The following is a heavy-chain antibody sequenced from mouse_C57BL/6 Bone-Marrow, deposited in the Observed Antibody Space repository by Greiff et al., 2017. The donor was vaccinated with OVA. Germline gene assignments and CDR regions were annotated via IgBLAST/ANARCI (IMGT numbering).Heavy chain of an antibody. J-gene: IGHJ4*01. CDR1: GFTFSDYY. D-gene: IGHD2-5*01. V-gene: IGHV5-16*01. Sequence: VQLKESEGGLVQPGSSMKLSCTASGFTFSDYYMAWVRQVPEKGLEWVANINYDGSSTYYLDSLKSRFIISRDNAKNILYLQMSSLKSEDTATYYCARGKDYSNYAYYAMDYWGQGTSVTVSS. CDR3: ARGKDYSNYAYYAMDY. CDR2: INYDGSST.